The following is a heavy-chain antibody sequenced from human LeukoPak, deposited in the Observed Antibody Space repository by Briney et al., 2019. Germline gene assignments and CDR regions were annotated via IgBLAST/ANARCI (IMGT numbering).Heavy chain of an antibody. CDR3: ASPTGTSDYYYGMDV. V-gene: IGHV1-2*02. CDR1: GYTFTVYY. D-gene: IGHD1-1*01. Sequence: GASVKVSVKASGYTFTVYYMHWVRQAPGQGLEWMGWINPNSGGTNYAQKFQGRVTMTRDTSISTAYMELSRLRSDDTAVYYCASPTGTSDYYYGMDVWGQGTTVTVSS. J-gene: IGHJ6*02. CDR2: INPNSGGT.